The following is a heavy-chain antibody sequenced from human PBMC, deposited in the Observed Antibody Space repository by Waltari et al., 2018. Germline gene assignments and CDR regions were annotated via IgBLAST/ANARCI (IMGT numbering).Heavy chain of an antibody. J-gene: IGHJ6*03. V-gene: IGHV4-4*07. CDR2: IYTSGSI. D-gene: IGHD2-2*01. CDR3: ARDAVVVAAAGGYFYYSFMDV. CDR1: GASISTYN. Sequence: QVQLQESGPGLVKPSETLSLTCTVSGASISTYNWSWIRQPAGKGLEWIGRIYTSGSINYNPSLKSRVTMSVDTSKNQFSLKVTSVTAADRGVYYCARDAVVVAAAGGYFYYSFMDVWGEGTTVTISS.